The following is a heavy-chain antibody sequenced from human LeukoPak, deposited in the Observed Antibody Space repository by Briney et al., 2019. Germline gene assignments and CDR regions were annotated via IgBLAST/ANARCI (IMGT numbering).Heavy chain of an antibody. V-gene: IGHV1-18*01. CDR1: GYTFTSYG. D-gene: IGHD3-10*01. CDR3: AIPTFNYYGSGSYSHYFDY. J-gene: IGHJ4*02. CDR2: ISAYNGNT. Sequence: GASVKVSCKASGYTFTSYGISWVRQAPGQGLEWMGWISAYNGNTNYAQKLQGRVTMTTDTSTSTAYMELRSLRSDDTAVYYCAIPTFNYYGSGSYSHYFDYWGQGTLVTVSS.